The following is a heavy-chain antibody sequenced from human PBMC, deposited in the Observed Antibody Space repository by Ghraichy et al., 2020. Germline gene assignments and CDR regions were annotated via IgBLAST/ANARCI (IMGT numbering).Heavy chain of an antibody. CDR1: GFTFSSYS. CDR2: ISSSSSYI. CDR3: ARDPYEYGGVDY. J-gene: IGHJ4*02. Sequence: GGSLRLSCAASGFTFSSYSMNWVRQAPGKGLEWVSSISSSSSYIYYADSVKGRFTISRDNAKNSLYLQMNSLRAEDTAVYYCARDPYEYGGVDYWGQGTLVTVSS. D-gene: IGHD4-23*01. V-gene: IGHV3-21*01.